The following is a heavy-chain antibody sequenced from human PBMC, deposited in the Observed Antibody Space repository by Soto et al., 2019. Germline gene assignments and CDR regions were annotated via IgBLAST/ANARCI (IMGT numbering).Heavy chain of an antibody. CDR2: IFSDNER. J-gene: IGHJ6*02. CDR3: ARMNVDSYQVYSAMDV. D-gene: IGHD4-17*01. CDR1: GFSLTTGKMG. V-gene: IGHV2-26*01. Sequence: QVTLKESGPALVKPTETLTLTCTVSGFSLTTGKMGVSWIRQPPGKALEWLAHIFSDNERSYSTSLQGRLTISKDTPGSQVVLSMTNVDPVDTATYYCARMNVDSYQVYSAMDVWGQGTTVTVSS.